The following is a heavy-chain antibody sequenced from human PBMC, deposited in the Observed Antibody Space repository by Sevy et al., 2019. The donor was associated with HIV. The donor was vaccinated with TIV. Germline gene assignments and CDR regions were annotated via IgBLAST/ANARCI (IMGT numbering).Heavy chain of an antibody. D-gene: IGHD2-15*01. J-gene: IGHJ4*02. V-gene: IGHV1-24*01. CDR2: FDPEEGER. Sequence: ASVKVSCKVSGHTLTQLSMHWVRQAPGKGLEWMGSFDPEEGERIYAQKFQGRITMTEDTSTDTAYMDLSSLKSDDTAVYYCATTREYYQGKSGYFDYWGQGALVTVSS. CDR1: GHTLTQLS. CDR3: ATTREYYQGKSGYFDY.